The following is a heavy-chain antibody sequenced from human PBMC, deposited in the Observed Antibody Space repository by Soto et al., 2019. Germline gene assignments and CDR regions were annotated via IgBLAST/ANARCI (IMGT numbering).Heavy chain of an antibody. Sequence: QVQLVQSGAEEKKPGASVKVSCKASGYTFTSYAMHWVRQAPGQRLEWMGWINAGNGNTKYSQKFQGRVTITRDTSASTAYMELSSLRSEDTAVYYCARGSIWFGELNPRFDPWGQGTLVTVSS. D-gene: IGHD3-10*01. CDR1: GYTFTSYA. V-gene: IGHV1-3*05. CDR2: INAGNGNT. J-gene: IGHJ5*02. CDR3: ARGSIWFGELNPRFDP.